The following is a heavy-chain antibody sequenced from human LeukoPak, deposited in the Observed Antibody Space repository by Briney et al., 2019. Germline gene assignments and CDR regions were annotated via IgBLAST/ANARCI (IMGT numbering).Heavy chain of an antibody. D-gene: IGHD3-22*01. Sequence: GGSLRLSCAASGFSFGNFWMSWVRQAPGKGLEWVANIKEDGSDKYYVESVKSRFTTSRDNAKKTLYLQMNSLRAEDTAVYYCATDYYEYWGQGTLVTVSS. J-gene: IGHJ4*02. CDR3: ATDYYEY. CDR2: IKEDGSDK. CDR1: GFSFGNFW. V-gene: IGHV3-7*04.